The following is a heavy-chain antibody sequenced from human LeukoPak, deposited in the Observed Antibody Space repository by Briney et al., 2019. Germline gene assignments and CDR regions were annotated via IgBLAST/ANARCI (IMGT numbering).Heavy chain of an antibody. J-gene: IGHJ3*02. D-gene: IGHD2-2*02. V-gene: IGHV4-59*01. CDR1: GGSISSYY. CDR2: IYYSGST. CDR3: ARDPHCSSTSCHTAAFDI. Sequence: SETLSLTCTVSGGSISSYYWSWIRQPPGKGLEWIGYIYYSGSTNYNPSLKSRVTISVDTSKNQFSLKLSSVTAADTAVYYCARDPHCSSTSCHTAAFDIWGQGTMVTVSS.